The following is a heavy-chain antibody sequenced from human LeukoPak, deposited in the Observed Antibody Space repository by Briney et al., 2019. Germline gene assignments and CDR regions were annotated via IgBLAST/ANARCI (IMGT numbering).Heavy chain of an antibody. Sequence: ASVKVSCKASGYTFTSYGVSWVRQAPGQGLEWMGWISAYNGNTNYAQKLQGRVTMTTDTSTSTAYMELRSLRSDDTAVYYCARRPYCSSTSCYPYYYYMDVWGKGTTVTVSS. J-gene: IGHJ6*03. CDR3: ARRPYCSSTSCYPYYYYMDV. D-gene: IGHD2-2*01. CDR1: GYTFTSYG. CDR2: ISAYNGNT. V-gene: IGHV1-18*01.